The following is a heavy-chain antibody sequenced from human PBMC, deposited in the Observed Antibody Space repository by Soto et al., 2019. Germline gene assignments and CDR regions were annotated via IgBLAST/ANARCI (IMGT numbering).Heavy chain of an antibody. J-gene: IGHJ3*02. CDR1: GFTFSSYA. CDR2: ISYDGSNK. V-gene: IGHV3-30-3*01. D-gene: IGHD5-12*01. CDR3: ARVDIVATIYNDAFDI. Sequence: QVQLVESGGGVFHLGRSLEPSCAASGFTFSSYAMPWVRQAPGKGLEWVAVISYDGSNKYYADSVEGRFTISRDNSKNTLYLQMNSLRAEDTAVYYCARVDIVATIYNDAFDIWGQGTMVTVSS.